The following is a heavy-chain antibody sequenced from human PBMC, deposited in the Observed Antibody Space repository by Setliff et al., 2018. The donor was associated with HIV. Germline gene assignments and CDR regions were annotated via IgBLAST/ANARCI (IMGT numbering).Heavy chain of an antibody. D-gene: IGHD6-13*01. CDR3: ARDTGQQLVGFVS. CDR1: GVTFSNYA. V-gene: IGHV1-69*05. J-gene: IGHJ3*02. CDR2: IIPIFGTA. Sequence: SVKVSCKASGVTFSNYAISWVRQAPGQGLEWMGGIIPIFGTANYAQKFQGRVTITTDESTITAYMELSSLRSEDTAVYYCARDTGQQLVGFVSWGQGTMVTVSS.